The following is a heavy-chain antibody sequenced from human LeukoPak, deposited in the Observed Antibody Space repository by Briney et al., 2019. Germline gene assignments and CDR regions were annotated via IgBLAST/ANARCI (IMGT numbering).Heavy chain of an antibody. Sequence: GASVKVSCKAAVYTFTGYYMHWVRQAPGQGLEWMGWINPNSGGTNYTQKLQSRVTMTRDTSITTAYLELSRLRSDDTAVYYCARRYFVSGSYYSDYWGQGTLVSVS. V-gene: IGHV1-2*02. CDR2: INPNSGGT. D-gene: IGHD3-10*01. J-gene: IGHJ4*02. CDR1: VYTFTGYY. CDR3: ARRYFVSGSYYSDY.